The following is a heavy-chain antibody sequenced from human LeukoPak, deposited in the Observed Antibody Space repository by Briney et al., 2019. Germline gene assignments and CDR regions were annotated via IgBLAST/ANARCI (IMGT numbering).Heavy chain of an antibody. CDR3: AKFGLAGSGGYHDAFDI. V-gene: IGHV3-23*01. J-gene: IGHJ3*02. Sequence: PGGSLRLSCAASGFAFSSYGMTWVRQAPGKGLEWVSAISGSGGSTYYADSVKGRSTISRDNSKNTLYLVMNSLRADDTAVYYCAKFGLAGSGGYHDAFDIWGQGTMVTVSS. CDR1: GFAFSSYG. D-gene: IGHD3-10*01. CDR2: ISGSGGST.